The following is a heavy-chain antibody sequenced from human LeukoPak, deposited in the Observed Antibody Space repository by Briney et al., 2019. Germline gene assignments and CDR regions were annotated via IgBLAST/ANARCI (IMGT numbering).Heavy chain of an antibody. D-gene: IGHD6-13*01. CDR2: ISGSGGST. CDR3: AKYTSSWYEDY. Sequence: GGSLRLSCAASGFTFSSYAMSWVRQAPGNGLEWVSPISGSGGSTYYADSVKGRFTISRDNSKNTLYLQMNSLRAEDTAVYYCAKYTSSWYEDYWGQGTLVTVSS. V-gene: IGHV3-23*01. CDR1: GFTFSSYA. J-gene: IGHJ4*02.